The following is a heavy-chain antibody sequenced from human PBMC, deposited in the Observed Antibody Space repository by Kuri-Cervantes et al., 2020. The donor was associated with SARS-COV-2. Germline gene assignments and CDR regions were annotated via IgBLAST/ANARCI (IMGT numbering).Heavy chain of an antibody. J-gene: IGHJ3*02. V-gene: IGHV4-34*01. CDR2: INHSGST. CDR1: GGSISSYY. Sequence: SETLSLTCTVSGGSISSYYWSWVRQPPGKGLEWIGEINHSGSTNYNPSLKSRVTISVDTSKNQFSLKLSSVTAADTAVYYCARKAYYYDSREAFDIWGQGTMVTVSS. CDR3: ARKAYYYDSREAFDI. D-gene: IGHD3-22*01.